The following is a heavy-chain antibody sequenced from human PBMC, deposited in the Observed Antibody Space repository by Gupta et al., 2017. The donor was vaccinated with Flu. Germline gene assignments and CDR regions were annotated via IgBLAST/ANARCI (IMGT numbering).Heavy chain of an antibody. D-gene: IGHD1-26*01. Sequence: EVQLLESGGGLVQPGGSRILSCPASAITFSSYARSWVPQAPGKGLEWVSAISGSGGSTYYADSVKARFTISRDNSKNTLYLQMNSLRAEDTAVYYCAKWVKGELLGGWFDPWGQGTLVTVSS. J-gene: IGHJ5*02. CDR2: ISGSGGST. V-gene: IGHV3-23*01. CDR3: AKWVKGELLGGWFDP. CDR1: AITFSSYA.